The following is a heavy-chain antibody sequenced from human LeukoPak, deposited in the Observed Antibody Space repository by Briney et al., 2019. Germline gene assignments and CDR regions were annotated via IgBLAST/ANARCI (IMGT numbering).Heavy chain of an antibody. CDR2: IYYTGTT. CDR3: ARASRLGELSLGY. J-gene: IGHJ4*02. V-gene: IGHV4-31*02. CDR1: GFTFSSYA. Sequence: LRLSCAASGFTFSSYAMSWVRQAPGKGLEWIGYIYYTGTTYYNPSLKSRLTISLGTSKNQFSLMLSSVTAADTAVYYCARASRLGELSLGYWGQGTLVTVSS. D-gene: IGHD3-16*02.